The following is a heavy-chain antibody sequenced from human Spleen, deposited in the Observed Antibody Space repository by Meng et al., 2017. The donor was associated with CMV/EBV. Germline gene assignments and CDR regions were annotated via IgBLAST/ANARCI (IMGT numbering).Heavy chain of an antibody. Sequence: SETLSLTCTVSGGSLRSYYWSWLRQPPGKGLEWIGYVYYDGNAHTNPSLKSRVTMSVDTSKTQVSLRLNSVTAADTAVYYCARGVGYCSRTSCFFEYWGQGTLVTVSS. D-gene: IGHD2-2*01. J-gene: IGHJ4*02. V-gene: IGHV4-59*01. CDR1: GGSLRSYY. CDR2: VYYDGNA. CDR3: ARGVGYCSRTSCFFEY.